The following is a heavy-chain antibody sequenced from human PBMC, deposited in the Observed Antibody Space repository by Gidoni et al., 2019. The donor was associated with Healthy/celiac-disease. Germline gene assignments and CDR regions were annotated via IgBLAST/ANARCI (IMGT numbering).Heavy chain of an antibody. Sequence: QVQLQQLGAGLFKPSETLSLTCAVYGGSFSGYYWNWIRQSPGKGLEWIGEIKHSGGTNYNPSLKSRVTISLETSKNQFSLKLTSVTAADTAVYYCGGRKFPSCLDYWGQGTLVIVSS. CDR2: IKHSGGT. V-gene: IGHV4-34*01. CDR3: GGRKFPSCLDY. CDR1: GGSFSGYY. J-gene: IGHJ4*02.